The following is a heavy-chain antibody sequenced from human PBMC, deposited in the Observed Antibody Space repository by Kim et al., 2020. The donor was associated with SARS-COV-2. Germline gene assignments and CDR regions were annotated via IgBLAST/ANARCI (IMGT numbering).Heavy chain of an antibody. CDR3: ARDRDTAMGSFDY. D-gene: IGHD5-18*01. J-gene: IGHJ4*02. CDR1: GFTFSDYY. Sequence: GGSLRLSCAASGFTFSDYYMSWIRQAPGKGLEWVSYISSGGSTIYYADSVKGRFTISRDNAKNSLYLQMNSLRAEDTAVYYCARDRDTAMGSFDYWGQGTPVTVSS. CDR2: ISSGGSTI. V-gene: IGHV3-11*01.